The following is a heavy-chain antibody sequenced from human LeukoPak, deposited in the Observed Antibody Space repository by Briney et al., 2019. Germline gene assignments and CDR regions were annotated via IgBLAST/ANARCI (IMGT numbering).Heavy chain of an antibody. J-gene: IGHJ6*02. CDR3: AKDRSTLGITCGMDV. CDR1: GFTFSSSA. D-gene: IGHD7-27*01. CDR2: ISDRGGSA. V-gene: IGHV3-23*01. Sequence: PGGSLRLSCAASGFTFSSSAMSWVRQAPGKGLEWVSVISDRGGSAYYADSMKGRFTISRDNSKNTLYLQMNSLRAEDTAVYYCAKDRSTLGITCGMDVWGQGTTVTVSS.